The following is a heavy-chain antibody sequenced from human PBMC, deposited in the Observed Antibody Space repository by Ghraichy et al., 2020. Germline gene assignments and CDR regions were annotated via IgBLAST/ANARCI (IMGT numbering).Heavy chain of an antibody. CDR1: GPSP. D-gene: IGHD4/OR15-4a*01. CDR2: ISSSDSST. V-gene: IGHV3-23*01. CDR3: TRDHKEGFRLL. J-gene: IGHJ4*02. Sequence: GGSLRLSCAAAGPSPMSWVRQAPGKGLEWVASISSSDSSTYYLDSVKGRFTISRDRFENTLSLQMTSLRGEDAAIYYCTRDHKEGFRLLWGQGTPVTVSS.